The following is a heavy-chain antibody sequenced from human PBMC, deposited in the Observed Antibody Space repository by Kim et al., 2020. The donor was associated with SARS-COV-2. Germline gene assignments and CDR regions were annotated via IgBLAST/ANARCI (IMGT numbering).Heavy chain of an antibody. CDR3: ARLWRGSKYSSSGGLDV. J-gene: IGHJ6*02. CDR1: GYNFTNYW. CDR2: IYPADSDI. V-gene: IGHV5-51*01. Sequence: GESLKISCEGSGYNFTNYWIGWVRRMPGKGLEWMGIIYPADSDIRYSPSFQGQVTISVDKSITTAYLQWRSLKASDTAMYYRARLWRGSKYSSSGGLDVWGQGTTVSVSS. D-gene: IGHD6-6*01.